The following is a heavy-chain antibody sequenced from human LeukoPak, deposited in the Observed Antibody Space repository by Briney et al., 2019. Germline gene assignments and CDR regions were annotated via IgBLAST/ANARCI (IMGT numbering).Heavy chain of an antibody. CDR2: IIPIFGAT. V-gene: IGHV1-69*05. D-gene: IGHD2-15*01. Sequence: ASVNVSCKTSGGTFSDFAFSWVRQAPGQGLEWMGRIIPIFGATSYAQSFQGRVSITTDESTSTAYMELSSLRSEDTAVYYCARGYCSGDSCFHDAFDIWGQGTMVTVSS. CDR3: ARGYCSGDSCFHDAFDI. CDR1: GGTFSDFA. J-gene: IGHJ3*02.